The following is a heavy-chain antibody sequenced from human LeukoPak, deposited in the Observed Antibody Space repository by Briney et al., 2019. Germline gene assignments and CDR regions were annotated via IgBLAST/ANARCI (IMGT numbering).Heavy chain of an antibody. Sequence: GGSLRLSCTASGFTFGDYAMSWFRQAPGKGLEWVGFIRSKAYGGTTEYAASVKGRFTISRDDSKSIAYLQMNSLKTEDTAVYYCTRAWWELPSAYWGQGTLVTVSS. V-gene: IGHV3-49*03. CDR3: TRAWWELPSAY. J-gene: IGHJ4*02. D-gene: IGHD1-26*01. CDR2: IRSKAYGGTT. CDR1: GFTFGDYA.